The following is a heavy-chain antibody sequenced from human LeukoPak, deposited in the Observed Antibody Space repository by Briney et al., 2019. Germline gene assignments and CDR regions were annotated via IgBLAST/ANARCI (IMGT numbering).Heavy chain of an antibody. CDR1: GFTFGGYW. V-gene: IGHV3-7*05. J-gene: IGHJ4*02. D-gene: IGHD3-10*01. Sequence: GGSLRLSCAASGFTFGGYWMSWVRQAPGKGLEWVANIKPDGSEKHYVDSVKGRFTISRDNTKSSLHLQMNSLRAEDTAVYYCARGESWAFAYWGQGTLVTVSS. CDR3: ARGESWAFAY. CDR2: IKPDGSEK.